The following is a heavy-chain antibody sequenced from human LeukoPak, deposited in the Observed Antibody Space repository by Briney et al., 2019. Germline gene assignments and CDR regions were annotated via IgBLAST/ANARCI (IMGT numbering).Heavy chain of an antibody. CDR1: GGSFGSYY. D-gene: IGHD4-11*01. J-gene: IGHJ2*01. CDR2: IHYSGST. V-gene: IGHV4-59*01. Sequence: PSETLSLTCTASGGSFGSYYWSWVRQPPGKGLEWIWYIHYSGSTNYNPSLKRRVTISIDTSKNHISLRLTSVTAADTAVYYCAGYGNYWDWYFDLWGRGTLVTVSS. CDR3: AGYGNYWDWYFDL.